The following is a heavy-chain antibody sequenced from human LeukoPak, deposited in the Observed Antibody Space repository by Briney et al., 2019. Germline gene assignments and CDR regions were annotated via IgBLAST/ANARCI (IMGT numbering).Heavy chain of an antibody. CDR1: GYTFTSYG. CDR2: ISAYNGNT. V-gene: IGHV1-18*01. CDR3: ARDRSTIFDK. D-gene: IGHD2-21*01. Sequence: ASVKVSCKASGYTFTSYGISWVRQAPGQGLEWMGWISAYNGNTNYAQKLQGRVTMTRDTSITTAYMEVNGLTSGDTAVYFCARDRSTIFDKWGQGTPVTVSS. J-gene: IGHJ4*02.